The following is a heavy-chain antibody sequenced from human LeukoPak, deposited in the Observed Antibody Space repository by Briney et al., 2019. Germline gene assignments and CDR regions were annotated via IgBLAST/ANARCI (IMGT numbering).Heavy chain of an antibody. J-gene: IGHJ4*02. Sequence: ASVKVSCKASGGTFNSDAINWVRQAPGQGLEWMGRIIPILTATYAPLFEDRLTITAVKSTGTAYMELSSLESGDTAVYYCARHPTSFDWLTDWGQGTLVTVSS. V-gene: IGHV1-69*04. CDR1: GGTFNSDA. D-gene: IGHD3-9*01. CDR3: ARHPTSFDWLTD. CDR2: IIPILTA.